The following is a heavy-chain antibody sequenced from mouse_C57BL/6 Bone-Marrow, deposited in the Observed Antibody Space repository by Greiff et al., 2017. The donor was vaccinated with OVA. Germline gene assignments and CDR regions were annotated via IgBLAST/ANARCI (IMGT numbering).Heavy chain of an antibody. CDR3: ARSGTGTSYFDY. CDR1: GYTFTSYW. CDR2: IDPSDSYT. D-gene: IGHD4-1*01. V-gene: IGHV1-50*01. Sequence: VKLQQPGAELVKPGASVKLSCKASGYTFTSYWMQWVKQRPGQGLEWIGEIDPSDSYTNYNQKFKGKATLTVDTSSSTAYMQLSSLTSEDSAVYYCARSGTGTSYFDYWGQGTTLTVSS. J-gene: IGHJ2*01.